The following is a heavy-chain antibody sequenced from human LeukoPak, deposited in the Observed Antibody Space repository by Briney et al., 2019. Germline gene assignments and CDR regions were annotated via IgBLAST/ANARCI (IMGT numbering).Heavy chain of an antibody. D-gene: IGHD3-22*01. CDR3: ARRAYYYDSSGYFTYWFDP. Sequence: PGESLKISCKGSGYSFTSYRIGWVRQMPGKGVEWMGIIYPGDSDTRYSPSFQGQVTISADKSISTAYLQWSSLKASDTAMYYCARRAYYYDSSGYFTYWFDPWGQGTLVTVSS. CDR2: IYPGDSDT. V-gene: IGHV5-51*01. J-gene: IGHJ5*02. CDR1: GYSFTSYR.